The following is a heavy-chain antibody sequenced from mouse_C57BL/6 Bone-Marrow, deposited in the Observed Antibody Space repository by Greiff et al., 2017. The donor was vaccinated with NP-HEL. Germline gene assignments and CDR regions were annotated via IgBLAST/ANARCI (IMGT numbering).Heavy chain of an antibody. J-gene: IGHJ3*01. CDR3: VPLWLRRAWFAY. V-gene: IGHV10-1*01. CDR2: IRSKSNNYAT. D-gene: IGHD2-2*01. Sequence: EVQVVESGGGLVQPKGSLKLSCAASGFSFNTYAMNWVRQAPGKGLEWVARIRSKSNNYATYYADSVKDRFTISRDDSESMLYLQMNNLKTEDTAMYYCVPLWLRRAWFAYWGQGTLVTVSA. CDR1: GFSFNTYA.